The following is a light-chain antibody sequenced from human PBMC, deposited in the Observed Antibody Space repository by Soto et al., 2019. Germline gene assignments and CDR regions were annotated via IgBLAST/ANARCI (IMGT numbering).Light chain of an antibody. J-gene: IGKJ1*01. V-gene: IGKV3-20*01. CDR1: QSVSSSY. CDR2: GAS. CDR3: QKYSSSLWT. Sequence: IVLTQSPGTLSLSTGERATLSCRASQSVSSSYLAWYQQKPGQAPRLLIYGASSRATGIPDRFIGSGSGTYFTLTISILEPEDCAVYYCQKYSSSLWTFGQGTKVEI.